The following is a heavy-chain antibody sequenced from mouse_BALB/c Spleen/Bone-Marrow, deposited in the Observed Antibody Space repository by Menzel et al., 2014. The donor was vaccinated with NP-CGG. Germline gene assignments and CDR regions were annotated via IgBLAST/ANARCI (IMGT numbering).Heavy chain of an antibody. D-gene: IGHD3-2*01. V-gene: IGHV1S56*01. CDR2: IYPGDGST. CDR3: ARSGDSPGYGFAY. Sequence: VKVVESGPELVKPGALVKISCKASGYTFTSYDINWVKQRPGQGLEWIGWIYPGDGSTKYNEKFKGKATLTADKSSSTAYMQLSSLTSENSAVYFCARSGDSPGYGFAYWGQGTLVTVSA. CDR1: GYTFTSYD. J-gene: IGHJ3*01.